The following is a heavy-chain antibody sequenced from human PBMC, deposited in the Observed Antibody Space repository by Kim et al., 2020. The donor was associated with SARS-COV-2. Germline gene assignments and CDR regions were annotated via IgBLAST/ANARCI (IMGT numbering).Heavy chain of an antibody. V-gene: IGHV4-30-2*01. CDR2: IYHSGST. Sequence: SETLSLTCAVSGGSISSGGYSWSWIRQPPGKGLEWIGYIYHSGSTYYNPSLKSRVTISVDRSKNQFSLKLSSVTAADTAVYYCARGGDYYDSSGAFDIWGQGTMVTVSS. D-gene: IGHD3-22*01. CDR1: GGSISSGGYS. J-gene: IGHJ3*02. CDR3: ARGGDYYDSSGAFDI.